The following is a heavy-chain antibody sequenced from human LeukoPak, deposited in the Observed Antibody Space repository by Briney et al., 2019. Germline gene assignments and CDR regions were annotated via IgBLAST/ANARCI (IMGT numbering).Heavy chain of an antibody. D-gene: IGHD3-16*01. V-gene: IGHV3-30*02. CDR3: VKEVSFGEVGRDI. J-gene: IGHJ4*02. CDR1: GFIFSNYG. Sequence: GGSLRLSCAASGFIFSNYGMHWVRQTPGMGLEWVTFIKSDGSEKDYADSVKGRFTISRDNSKSTLYLQMNSLRADDMALYHCVKEVSFGEVGRDIWGQGTLVTVSS. CDR2: IKSDGSEK.